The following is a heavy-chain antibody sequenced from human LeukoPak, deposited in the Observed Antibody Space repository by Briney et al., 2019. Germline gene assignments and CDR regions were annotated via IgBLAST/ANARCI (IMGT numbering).Heavy chain of an antibody. CDR1: GYTFTSYA. V-gene: IGHV7-4-1*02. J-gene: IGHJ6*03. Sequence: ASVKVSCKASGYTFTSYAMIWVRQAPGQGLEWMGWINTNTGNPTYAQGFTGRFVFSSDTSVSTAYLQISSLKAEDTAVYYCARGDPPRYCSSTSCPNYMDVWGKGTTVTVSS. CDR3: ARGDPPRYCSSTSCPNYMDV. D-gene: IGHD2-2*01. CDR2: INTNTGNP.